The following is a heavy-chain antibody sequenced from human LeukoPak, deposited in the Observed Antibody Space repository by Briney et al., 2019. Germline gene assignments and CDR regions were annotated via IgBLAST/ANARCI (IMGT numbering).Heavy chain of an antibody. D-gene: IGHD4-17*01. CDR1: GFTFDDYA. V-gene: IGHV3-9*01. Sequence: GRSLRLSCAASGFTFDDYAMHWVRQAPGKGLEWVSGISWNSGSIGYADSVKGRFTISRDNAKNSLYLQMNSLRAEDTALYYCAKGVSTVTTTGFDYWGQGTLVTVSS. J-gene: IGHJ4*02. CDR3: AKGVSTVTTTGFDY. CDR2: ISWNSGSI.